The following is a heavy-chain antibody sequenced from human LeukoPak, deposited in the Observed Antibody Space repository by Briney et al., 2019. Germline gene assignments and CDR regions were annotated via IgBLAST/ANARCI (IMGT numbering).Heavy chain of an antibody. J-gene: IGHJ4*02. CDR1: GFNFSGYW. CDR2: IKEGGSEK. CDR3: AVTIAVGY. Sequence: GGSLRLSCIGSGFNFSGYWMTWVRQAPGKGLEWVGNIKEGGSEKHYVDSVKGRFTISRDNAKNSLSLQMNTLRVEDTAIYYCAVTIAVGYWGQGALVTVSS. D-gene: IGHD6-19*01. V-gene: IGHV3-7*01.